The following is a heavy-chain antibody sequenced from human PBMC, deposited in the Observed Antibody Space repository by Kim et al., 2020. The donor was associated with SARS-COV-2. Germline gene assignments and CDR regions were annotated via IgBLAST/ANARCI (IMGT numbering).Heavy chain of an antibody. J-gene: IGHJ4*02. CDR2: ISGSSGGGTT. V-gene: IGHV3-23*01. CDR3: AKVYDPYGYYYLDS. Sequence: GGSLRLSCVASGFTFSSYAISWVRQAPGKGLEWVSGISGSSGGGTTNYADSVKGRFTISRDNSKNTLYLQMNSLRDEDTAVYYCAKVYDPYGYYYLDSWGQGILVTVSS. D-gene: IGHD3-22*01. CDR1: GFTFSSYA.